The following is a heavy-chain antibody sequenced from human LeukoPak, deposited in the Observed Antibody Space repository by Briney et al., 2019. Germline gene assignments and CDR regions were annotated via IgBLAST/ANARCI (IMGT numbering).Heavy chain of an antibody. V-gene: IGHV3-23*01. CDR2: GSGGST. D-gene: IGHD5-24*01. Sequence: GSGGSTYYADSVKGRFTISRDNSKNTLYLQMNSLRAEDTAVYYCAKDDRWYYYYYYMDVWGKGTTVTVSS. J-gene: IGHJ6*03. CDR3: AKDDRWYYYYYYMDV.